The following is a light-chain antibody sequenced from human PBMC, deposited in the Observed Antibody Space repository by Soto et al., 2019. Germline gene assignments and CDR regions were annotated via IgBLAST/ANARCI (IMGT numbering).Light chain of an antibody. CDR1: QNINNW. CDR2: KAS. V-gene: IGKV1-5*03. Sequence: DIQMTQSPSTLSASVGDTVTITCRASQNINNWLAWYQQKPGKAPKLLIYKASSLESGVPSKFSGSASGTEFTLTISRLQPDDFATYYCQQYDTFSPTFGPGTKLEIK. CDR3: QQYDTFSPT. J-gene: IGKJ2*01.